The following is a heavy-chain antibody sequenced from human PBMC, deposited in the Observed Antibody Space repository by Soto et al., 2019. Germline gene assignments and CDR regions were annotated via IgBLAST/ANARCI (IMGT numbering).Heavy chain of an antibody. V-gene: IGHV4-59*08. CDR3: ARHQGGEFLKGSGMDV. CDR2: IYYSGET. D-gene: IGHD3-10*01. J-gene: IGHJ6*02. Sequence: VQLQESGPGLVKPSETLSLTCTVSDDSISRYSSSWIRLTTGKGLEWIGYIYYSGETNYNPSVKSRVTISVDRTKNQFSLKLSSVTAADTAVYYCARHQGGEFLKGSGMDVWGQGTTVTVSS. CDR1: DDSISRYS.